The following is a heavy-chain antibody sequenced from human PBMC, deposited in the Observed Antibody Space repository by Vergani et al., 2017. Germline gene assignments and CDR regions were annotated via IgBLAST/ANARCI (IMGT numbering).Heavy chain of an antibody. CDR3: AKTPSRYCSGGSCYSIGR. D-gene: IGHD2-15*01. CDR1: GFTFSSYG. V-gene: IGHV3-30*18. Sequence: QVQLLESGGGVVQPGRSLRLSCAASGFTFSSYGMHWVRQAPGKGLEWLAVISYDGSNKYYADSVKGRFTISRDNSKNTLYLQMNSLRAEDTAVYYCAKTPSRYCSGGSCYSIGRWGQGTLVTVSS. CDR2: ISYDGSNK. J-gene: IGHJ4*02.